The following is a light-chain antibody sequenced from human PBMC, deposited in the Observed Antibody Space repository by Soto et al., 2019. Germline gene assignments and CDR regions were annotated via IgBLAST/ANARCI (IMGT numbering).Light chain of an antibody. Sequence: DIVLTQSPATLSSSPGDRATLPCRASQSVSTSLAWYQQRPGQAPRLLIYDVSNRAAGVPARFSGSGSGTDFTLTISNLEPEDDAFYYCQERSYSPRLTFGGGTTVEIK. J-gene: IGKJ4*02. CDR2: DVS. V-gene: IGKV3-11*01. CDR3: QERSYSPRLT. CDR1: QSVSTS.